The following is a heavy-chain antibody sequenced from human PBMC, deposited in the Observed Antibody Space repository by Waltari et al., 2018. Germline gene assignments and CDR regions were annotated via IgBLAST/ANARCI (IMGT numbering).Heavy chain of an antibody. V-gene: IGHV3-30*02. CDR3: AKTYDSSGYYPGY. CDR1: GFTFSSYG. J-gene: IGHJ4*02. D-gene: IGHD3-22*01. Sequence: QVQLVESGGGVVQPGGSLRLSCAASGFTFSSYGMHWVRQAPGKGRELVAFIRYDGSNKYYAESVKGRFTIARDNSKNTLYLQMNSLRAEDTAVYYCAKTYDSSGYYPGYWGQGTLVTVSS. CDR2: IRYDGSNK.